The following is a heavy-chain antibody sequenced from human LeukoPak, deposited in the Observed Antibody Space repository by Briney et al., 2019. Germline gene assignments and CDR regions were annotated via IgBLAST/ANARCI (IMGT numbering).Heavy chain of an antibody. Sequence: GASVKVSCKASGGTFSRYAIRWVRQAPGQGLKWMGRIIPILGIANYAQKFQGRVTITADKSTSTAYMELSSLRSEDTAVYYCATINTVTSRGWSDVWGQGTTVTVSS. J-gene: IGHJ6*02. CDR2: IIPILGIA. V-gene: IGHV1-69*04. D-gene: IGHD4-17*01. CDR1: GGTFSRYA. CDR3: ATINTVTSRGWSDV.